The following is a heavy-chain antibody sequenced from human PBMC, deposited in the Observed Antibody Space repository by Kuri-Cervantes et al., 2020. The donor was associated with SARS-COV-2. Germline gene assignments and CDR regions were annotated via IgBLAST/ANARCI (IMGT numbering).Heavy chain of an antibody. CDR1: GFTVSSNY. Sequence: GGSLRLPCAASGFTVSSNYMSWVRQAPGKGLEWVSVIYSGGSTYYADSVKGRFTISRDNSKNTLYLQMNSLRAEDTAVYYCARSIIAVAGFGGRDYWGQGTLVTVSS. J-gene: IGHJ4*02. D-gene: IGHD6-19*01. CDR3: ARSIIAVAGFGGRDY. V-gene: IGHV3-53*01. CDR2: IYSGGST.